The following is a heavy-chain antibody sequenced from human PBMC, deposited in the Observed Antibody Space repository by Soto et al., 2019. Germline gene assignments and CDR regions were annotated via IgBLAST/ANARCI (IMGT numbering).Heavy chain of an antibody. V-gene: IGHV1-3*01. D-gene: IGHD3-3*01. CDR3: ARGAEYDFWRGKFDY. Sequence: ASVKVSCKASGYTFTSYAMHWVRPAPGQRLEWMGWINAGNGNTKYSQKFQGRVTITRDTSASTAYMELSSLRSEDTAVYYCARGAEYDFWRGKFDYWGQGTLVTVSS. J-gene: IGHJ4*02. CDR2: INAGNGNT. CDR1: GYTFTSYA.